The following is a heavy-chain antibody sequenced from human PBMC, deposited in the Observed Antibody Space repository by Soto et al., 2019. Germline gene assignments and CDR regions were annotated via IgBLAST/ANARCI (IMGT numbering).Heavy chain of an antibody. CDR2: INAGNGNT. CDR1: GYTFTSYA. D-gene: IGHD6-19*01. CDR3: ARHHIGGWYYYYGMDV. V-gene: IGHV1-3*01. J-gene: IGHJ6*02. Sequence: QVQLVQSGAEVKKPGASVKVSCKASGYTFTSYAMHWVRQAPGQRLEWMGWINAGNGNTKYSQKFQGRVTITRDTSASTAYMELSSLRSEDTAVYYCARHHIGGWYYYYGMDVWGQGTTVTVSS.